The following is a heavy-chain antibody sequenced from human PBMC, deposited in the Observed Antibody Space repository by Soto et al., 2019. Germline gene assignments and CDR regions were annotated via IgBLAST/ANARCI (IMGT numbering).Heavy chain of an antibody. V-gene: IGHV1-69*01. CDR3: ARGLFGQQWLVGFDT. CDR1: GGSFSNYI. Sequence: QVHLVQSGAEVKKPGSSVKVSCKASGGSFSNYIFAWVRQAPGQGLEWMGGTIPMFATAQYAQKLQGRVTRTADESTSTVYIDLTSLTSDDTAVYYCARGLFGQQWLVGFDTWGQGTLVTVSS. CDR2: TIPMFATA. D-gene: IGHD6-19*01. J-gene: IGHJ4*02.